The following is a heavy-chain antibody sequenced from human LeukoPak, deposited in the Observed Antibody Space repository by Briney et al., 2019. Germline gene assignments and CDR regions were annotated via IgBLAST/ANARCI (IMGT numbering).Heavy chain of an antibody. CDR3: ARLIGSVDTAVDY. Sequence: PGGSLTFSCAASGLTFSSYAMSWVRQAPGKGLEWVSGISGSGGSTEYADSVKGRFTISRDNSKNTLYLQMNSLSAEDTAVYYCARLIGSVDTAVDYWGQGTLVTVSS. V-gene: IGHV3-23*01. J-gene: IGHJ4*02. CDR1: GLTFSSYA. CDR2: ISGSGGST. D-gene: IGHD5-18*01.